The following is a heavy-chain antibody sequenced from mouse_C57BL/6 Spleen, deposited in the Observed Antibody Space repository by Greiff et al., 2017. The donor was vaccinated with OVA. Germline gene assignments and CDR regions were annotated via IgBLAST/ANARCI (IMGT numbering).Heavy chain of an antibody. Sequence: VQLKESGGGLVKPGGSLKLSCAASGFTFSSYAMSWVRQTPEKRLEWVATISDGGSYTYYPDNVKGRFTISRDNAKNNLYLQMSHLKSEDTAMYYCARGYYGSSPYYAMDYWGQGTSVTVSS. CDR3: ARGYYGSSPYYAMDY. CDR1: GFTFSSYA. J-gene: IGHJ4*01. CDR2: ISDGGSYT. V-gene: IGHV5-4*01. D-gene: IGHD1-1*01.